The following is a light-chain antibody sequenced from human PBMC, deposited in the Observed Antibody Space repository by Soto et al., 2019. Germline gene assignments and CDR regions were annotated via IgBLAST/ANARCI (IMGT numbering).Light chain of an antibody. CDR2: DAS. V-gene: IGKV3-11*01. Sequence: EIVLTQSPATLSLSPGERATLSCRASQSVSSYLAWYQPKPGQAPRLLIYDASNRATGIPARFSGSGSGTDFTLTISSLEPEDFAVYYCQQRSNWPPGYTFGQGTKLEIK. CDR3: QQRSNWPPGYT. J-gene: IGKJ2*01. CDR1: QSVSSY.